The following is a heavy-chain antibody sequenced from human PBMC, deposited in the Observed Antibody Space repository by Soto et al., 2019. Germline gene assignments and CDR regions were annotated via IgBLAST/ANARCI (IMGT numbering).Heavy chain of an antibody. CDR3: AKMSTSIWYMDYFDL. V-gene: IGHV3-23*01. D-gene: IGHD6-13*01. CDR1: GISFTTYA. J-gene: IGHJ4*02. Sequence: EVQLLESGGGLVQPGGSLRLSCVASGISFTTYAMTWVRLAPGKGLEWVSGIGSSGGTIYYADSVKGRFTISRDISKNTVYLQRNSLRAEDTAVYYCAKMSTSIWYMDYFDLWGPGTLVTVSS. CDR2: IGSSGGTI.